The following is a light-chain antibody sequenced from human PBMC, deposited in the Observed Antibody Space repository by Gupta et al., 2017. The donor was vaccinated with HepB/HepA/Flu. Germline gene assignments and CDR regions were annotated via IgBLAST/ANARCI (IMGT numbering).Light chain of an antibody. J-gene: IGKJ4*01. CDR2: DAS. Sequence: DIVLTQSPVTLSLSPGERATLSCRASQSVSTRLACYQGKPGQPPRLLIYDASDRAPGIPARFSGSGSGTNFTLTISTLEPEDFAVYYCQQRSNWLTFGGGTRVDIK. CDR3: QQRSNWLT. CDR1: QSVSTR. V-gene: IGKV3-11*01.